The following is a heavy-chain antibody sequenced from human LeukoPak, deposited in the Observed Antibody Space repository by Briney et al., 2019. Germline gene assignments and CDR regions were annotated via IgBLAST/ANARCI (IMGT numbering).Heavy chain of an antibody. CDR2: IKPDGSEK. V-gene: IGHV3-7*03. Sequence: GGSLRLSCAASGFTLSSYWMSWVRQAPGKGLEWVANIKPDGSEKHYMDSVKGRFTISRDNAENSLYLQMNSLRAEDTVVYYCARGQGRQTSFWGQGTLVTVSS. CDR3: ARGQGRQTSF. CDR1: GFTLSSYW. J-gene: IGHJ4*02.